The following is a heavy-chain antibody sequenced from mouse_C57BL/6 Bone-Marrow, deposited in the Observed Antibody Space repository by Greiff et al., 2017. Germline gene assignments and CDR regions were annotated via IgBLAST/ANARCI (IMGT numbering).Heavy chain of an antibody. Sequence: VQLQQPGSVLVRPGASVKLSCKASGYTFTSSWMHWAKQRPGQGLEWIGEIHPSSGNTNYNEKFKGKATLTVDTSSSTAYVDLSSLPSEDSAVYDCERSPRLHGAMDYGGQGTSVTVTA. CDR3: ERSPRLHGAMDY. D-gene: IGHD6-1*01. V-gene: IGHV1S130*01. J-gene: IGHJ4*01. CDR1: GYTFTSSW. CDR2: IHPSSGNT.